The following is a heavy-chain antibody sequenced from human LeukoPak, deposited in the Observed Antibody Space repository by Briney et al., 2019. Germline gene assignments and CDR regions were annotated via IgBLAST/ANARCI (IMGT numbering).Heavy chain of an antibody. CDR1: ELSVSDNY. CDR2: ISSSSSYI. J-gene: IGHJ4*02. V-gene: IGHV3-21*01. Sequence: GGSLRLSCAASELSVSDNYMSWVRQAPGKGLEWVSSISSSSSYIYYADSVKGRFTISRDNAKNSLYLQMNSLRAEDTAVYYCARDPETYYYDSSGYYHDYWGQGTLVTVSS. D-gene: IGHD3-22*01. CDR3: ARDPETYYYDSSGYYHDY.